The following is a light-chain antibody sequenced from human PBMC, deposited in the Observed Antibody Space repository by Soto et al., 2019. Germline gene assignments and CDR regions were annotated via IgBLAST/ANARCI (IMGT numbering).Light chain of an antibody. CDR2: GAS. CDR1: QTVTRSY. V-gene: IGKV3-20*01. Sequence: EIVMAQSPCTLSVAPCERATGYGRASQTVTRSYLAWYQQKPGQAPRLLIYGASSRATGIPDRFSGSGSGTDFTLTISRLEPEDFAVYFCQQFGNSPWTFGQGTKVDIK. CDR3: QQFGNSPWT. J-gene: IGKJ1*01.